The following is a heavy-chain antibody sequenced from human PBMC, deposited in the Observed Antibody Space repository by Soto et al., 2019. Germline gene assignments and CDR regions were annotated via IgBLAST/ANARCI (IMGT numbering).Heavy chain of an antibody. CDR3: ARAADITVTGDYFDY. CDR1: GFTFSSYG. D-gene: IGHD4-4*01. Sequence: GESLKISCAASGFTFSSYGMHWVRQAPGKGLEWVAVIWFDGSNKYYADSVKGRFSISRDNFKNTLSLQMNSLRDEDTAMYYCARAADITVTGDYFDYWGQGTLVTVSS. V-gene: IGHV3-33*01. J-gene: IGHJ4*02. CDR2: IWFDGSNK.